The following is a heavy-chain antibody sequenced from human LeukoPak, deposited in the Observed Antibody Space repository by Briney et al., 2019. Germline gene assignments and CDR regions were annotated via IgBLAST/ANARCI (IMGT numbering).Heavy chain of an antibody. Sequence: ASVKVSCKASGYIFTDYYIHWVLQAPGQGLEWMGWINPNSGGTNYAQKFQGRVTMTRDTSLSPAYMDLSRLRSDDTALYYCARSEIFCNNGVCYREPCDYWGQGTLVTVSS. CDR2: INPNSGGT. CDR3: ARSEIFCNNGVCYREPCDY. V-gene: IGHV1-2*02. D-gene: IGHD2-8*01. CDR1: GYIFTDYY. J-gene: IGHJ4*02.